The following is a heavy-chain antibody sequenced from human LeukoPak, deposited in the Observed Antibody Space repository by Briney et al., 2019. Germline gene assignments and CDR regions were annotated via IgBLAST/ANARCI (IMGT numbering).Heavy chain of an antibody. J-gene: IGHJ4*02. CDR1: GGSISSSSYY. CDR2: IYYSGST. V-gene: IGHV4-39*07. CDR3: ARAPPPAVY. Sequence: PSETLSLTCTVSGGSISSSSYYWGWIRQPPGKGLEWIGSIYYSGSTYYNPSLKSRVPISVDTSKNQFSLRLSSVTAADTAVYYCARAPPPAVYWGQGTLVTVSS.